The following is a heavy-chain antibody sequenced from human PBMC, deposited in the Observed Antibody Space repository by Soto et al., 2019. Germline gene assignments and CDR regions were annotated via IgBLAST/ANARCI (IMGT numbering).Heavy chain of an antibody. V-gene: IGHV1-69*06. CDR1: GGTFSSYA. Sequence: ASVKVSCKASGGTFSSYAISWVRQAPGQGLEWMGGIIPIFGTANYAQKFQGRVTITADKSTSTAYMELSSLRSEDTAVYYCARGTRGSGWQLAPFDYWGQGTLVTVSA. J-gene: IGHJ4*02. CDR3: ARGTRGSGWQLAPFDY. CDR2: IIPIFGTA. D-gene: IGHD6-19*01.